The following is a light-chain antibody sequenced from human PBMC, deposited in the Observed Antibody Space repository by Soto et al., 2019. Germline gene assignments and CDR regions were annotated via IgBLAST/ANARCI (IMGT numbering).Light chain of an antibody. J-gene: IGLJ1*01. CDR1: SSDVGSYNL. CDR3: CSYAGSSTFV. CDR2: EVS. Sequence: QSALTQPASVSGSPGQSITISCTGTSSDVGSYNLVSWYQQHPGKAPKLMIYEVSKRPSGVSNRFSGSNSGNTASLTISGLQAEDEDDYYCCSYAGSSTFVFGTGTKLTVL. V-gene: IGLV2-23*02.